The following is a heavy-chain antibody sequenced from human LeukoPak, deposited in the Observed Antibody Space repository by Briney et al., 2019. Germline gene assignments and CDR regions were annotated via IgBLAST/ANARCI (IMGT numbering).Heavy chain of an antibody. V-gene: IGHV3-30*02. CDR1: GFTFSSYG. CDR3: AKDKDPWKGTSISDFDY. CDR2: IRYDGSNK. D-gene: IGHD1-1*01. Sequence: GGSLRLSCAASGFTFSSYGMHRVRQAPGKGLEWVAFIRYDGSNKYYTDSVKGRFTISRDNSKNTLYLQMNSLRAEDTAVYYCAKDKDPWKGTSISDFDYWGQGTLVTVSS. J-gene: IGHJ4*02.